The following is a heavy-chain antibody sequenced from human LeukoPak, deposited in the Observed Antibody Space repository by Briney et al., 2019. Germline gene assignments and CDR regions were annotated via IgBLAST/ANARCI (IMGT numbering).Heavy chain of an antibody. Sequence: GGSLRLSCAASGFTFSSYWMSWVRQAPGKGLEWVANIKQDGSEKYYVDSVKGRFTISRDNAKNSLYLRMNSLRAEDTAVYYCARDQLGRRGYYYYYMDVWGKGTTVTVSS. D-gene: IGHD6-6*01. CDR1: GFTFSSYW. J-gene: IGHJ6*03. CDR2: IKQDGSEK. V-gene: IGHV3-7*01. CDR3: ARDQLGRRGYYYYYMDV.